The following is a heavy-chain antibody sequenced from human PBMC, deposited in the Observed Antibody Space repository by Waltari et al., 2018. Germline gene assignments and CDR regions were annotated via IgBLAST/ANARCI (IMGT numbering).Heavy chain of an antibody. J-gene: IGHJ6*02. D-gene: IGHD3-10*01. CDR3: ARAMYYYGSGSPSYYYGMDV. CDR1: GGSFSGYY. Sequence: QVQLQQWGAGLLKPSETLSLTCAVYGGSFSGYYWSWIRQPPGNGLEWIGEINHSGSTNYNPSLKSRVTISVDTSKNQFSLKLSSVTAADTAVYYCARAMYYYGSGSPSYYYGMDVWGQGTTVTVSS. V-gene: IGHV4-34*01. CDR2: INHSGST.